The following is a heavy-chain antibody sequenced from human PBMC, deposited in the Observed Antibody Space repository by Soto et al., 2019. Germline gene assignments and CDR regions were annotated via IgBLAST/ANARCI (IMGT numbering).Heavy chain of an antibody. V-gene: IGHV4-31*03. CDR1: GGSISSGGYY. D-gene: IGHD3-10*01. Sequence: SETLSLTCTVSGGSISSGGYYWSWIRQHPGKGLEWIGYIYYSGSTYYNPSLKSRVTISVDTSKNQFSLKLSSVTAADTAVYYCARWGRLGITMVRGAFAPICDYWGQGTLVTVSS. J-gene: IGHJ4*02. CDR2: IYYSGST. CDR3: ARWGRLGITMVRGAFAPICDY.